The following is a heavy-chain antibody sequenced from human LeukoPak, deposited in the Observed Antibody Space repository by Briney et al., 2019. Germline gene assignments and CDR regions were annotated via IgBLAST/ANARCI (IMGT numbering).Heavy chain of an antibody. CDR1: GFTFSSYE. D-gene: IGHD2-2*01. CDR2: ISSSGSTI. CDR3: ARDSVVVPAAMLYYYYYYMDV. V-gene: IGHV3-48*03. Sequence: GGSLRLSCAASGFTFSSYEMNWVRQAPGKGLEWVSYISSSGSTIYYADSVKGRFTISRDNAKNSLHLQMNSLRAEDTAVYYCARDSVVVPAAMLYYYYYYMDVWGKGTTVTISS. J-gene: IGHJ6*03.